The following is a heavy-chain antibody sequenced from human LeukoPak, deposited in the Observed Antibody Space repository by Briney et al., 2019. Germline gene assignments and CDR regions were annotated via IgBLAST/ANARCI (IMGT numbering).Heavy chain of an antibody. V-gene: IGHV4-38-2*01. CDR2: VYQSGKT. J-gene: IGHJ4*02. D-gene: IGHD5-12*01. CDR3: GREWGGGGHAADS. Sequence: PSETLSLTCAVSGSSVSSGYHWGWIRQPPGKGLEWIGSVYQSGKTYHSPSLKGRVTLSIDTSKNQFSLKLSDVTAADTAVYYLGREWGGGGHAADSWGQGMMVIVSS. CDR1: GSSVSSGYH.